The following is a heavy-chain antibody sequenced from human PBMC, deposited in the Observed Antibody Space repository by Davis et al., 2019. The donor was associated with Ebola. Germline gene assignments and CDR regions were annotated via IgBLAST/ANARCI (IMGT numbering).Heavy chain of an antibody. V-gene: IGHV3-74*01. Sequence: GESLKISCAASGFTFSSYWMHWVRQAPGKGLVWVSRINRDGSSTSYADSVKGRFTISRHNAKNTLSLQMNSLRAEDTAVYYCTRPRYGDYADYWGQGTLVTVSS. CDR1: GFTFSSYW. J-gene: IGHJ4*02. D-gene: IGHD4-17*01. CDR3: TRPRYGDYADY. CDR2: INRDGSST.